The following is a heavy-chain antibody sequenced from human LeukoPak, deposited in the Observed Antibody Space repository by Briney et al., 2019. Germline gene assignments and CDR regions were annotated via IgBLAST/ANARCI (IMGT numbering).Heavy chain of an antibody. Sequence: GGSLRLSCAASGFPFSSYSMNWVRQAPGKGLEWLSYISSSSDTIYYADSVKGRFTISRDNSKNTLYLQMNSLRAEDTAVYYCAKTYYYDSSGYYYWYFDLWGRGTLVTVSS. J-gene: IGHJ2*01. V-gene: IGHV3-48*01. CDR2: ISSSSDTI. CDR1: GFPFSSYS. CDR3: AKTYYYDSSGYYYWYFDL. D-gene: IGHD3-22*01.